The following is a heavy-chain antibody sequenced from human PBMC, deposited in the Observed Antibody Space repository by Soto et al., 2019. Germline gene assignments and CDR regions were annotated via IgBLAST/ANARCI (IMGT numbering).Heavy chain of an antibody. D-gene: IGHD6-19*01. V-gene: IGHV1-18*01. CDR3: ARWYSSGWPRSYSDN. CDR2: ISAFNGAT. CDR1: GYTFTRFG. J-gene: IGHJ4*02. Sequence: QVPLVQSATEVKKPGASVKVSCKASGYTFTRFGISWVRQAPGQGLEWMGWISAFNGATNYAQKFQDRITMTTDTPTSTAKMELRSRRSDDTAGYYGARWYSSGWPRSYSDNWGQGTLVTVSS.